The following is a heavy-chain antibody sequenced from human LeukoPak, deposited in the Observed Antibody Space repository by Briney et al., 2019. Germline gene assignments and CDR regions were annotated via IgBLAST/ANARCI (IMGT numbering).Heavy chain of an antibody. Sequence: GASVKVSCESSGFTFTDEYIHWVRQAAGQGLEWMGWINPYSGAINYAQKFQGRVTLTRDTSISTAYMELSRLTSGDTAVYYYARDPKSQLLLDYWGQGTLVTVSS. D-gene: IGHD2-2*01. J-gene: IGHJ4*02. CDR1: GFTFTDEY. CDR2: INPYSGAI. V-gene: IGHV1-2*02. CDR3: ARDPKSQLLLDY.